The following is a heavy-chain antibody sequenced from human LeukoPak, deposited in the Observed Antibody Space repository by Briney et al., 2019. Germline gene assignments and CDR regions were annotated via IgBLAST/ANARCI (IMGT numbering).Heavy chain of an antibody. D-gene: IGHD2-2*01. CDR2: ISSNGGNT. CDR1: GFTFSSYS. J-gene: IGHJ4*02. V-gene: IGHV3-64*01. CDR3: ARTYCSSTSCLVDY. Sequence: GGSLRLSCAASGFTFSSYSMHWVHQAPGKGLEYVSAISSNGGNTYYANSVKGRFTISRDNSNNTLYLQMGSLRAEDMAVYYCARTYCSSTSCLVDYWGQGTLVTVSS.